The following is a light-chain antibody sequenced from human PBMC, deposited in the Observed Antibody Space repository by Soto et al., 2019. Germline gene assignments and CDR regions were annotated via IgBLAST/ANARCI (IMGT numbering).Light chain of an antibody. Sequence: QSALTQPASVSGSPGQSITISCTGTSGDVGNDNPVSWYQQHPGKAPKLMIYEVTKRPSGVSNRFSGSKSGNTASLTISGLQAEDEADFYCCSYAGSLYVIFGGGTKLTVL. CDR2: EVT. J-gene: IGLJ2*01. V-gene: IGLV2-23*02. CDR1: SGDVGNDNP. CDR3: CSYAGSLYVI.